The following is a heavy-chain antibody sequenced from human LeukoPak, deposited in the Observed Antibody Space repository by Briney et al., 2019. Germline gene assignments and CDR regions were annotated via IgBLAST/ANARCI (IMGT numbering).Heavy chain of an antibody. V-gene: IGHV1-18*01. CDR3: ARDGDGDPLDY. Sequence: ASVKVSCKASAYTFTSYGISWVRQAPGQGLEWMGWINVYNGNIYSEQKFQGRLTMTTDTSTSTAYMELRSLRSDDTAVYYCARDGDGDPLDYWGQGTLVTVSS. J-gene: IGHJ4*02. D-gene: IGHD4-17*01. CDR1: AYTFTSYG. CDR2: INVYNGNI.